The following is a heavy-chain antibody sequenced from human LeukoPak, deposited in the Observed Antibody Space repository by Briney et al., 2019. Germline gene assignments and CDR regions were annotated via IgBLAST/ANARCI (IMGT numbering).Heavy chain of an antibody. CDR3: AKTNTIFDLPNWFDP. V-gene: IGHV4-59*01. J-gene: IGHJ5*02. CDR2: IYYSGST. CDR1: GGSISSYY. D-gene: IGHD3-9*01. Sequence: SETLSLTCTVSGGSISSYYWSWIRQPPGKGLEWIGYIYYSGSTNYNPSLKSRVTISVDTSKNQFSLKLSSVTAADTAVYYCAKTNTIFDLPNWFDPWGQGTLVTVSS.